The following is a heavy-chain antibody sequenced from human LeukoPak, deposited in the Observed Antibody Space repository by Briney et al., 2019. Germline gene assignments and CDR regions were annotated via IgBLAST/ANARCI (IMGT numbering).Heavy chain of an antibody. Sequence: GGSLRLSCAASGFTLSNAWMTWVRQAPGKGLEWVGRIKSKSDAGTTDYAAPVKGRFTISRDDSKNTLYLQMNSLKIEDTAVYYCTTGHYVWGSSCDYWGQGTLVTVSS. J-gene: IGHJ4*02. V-gene: IGHV3-15*01. CDR1: GFTLSNAW. D-gene: IGHD3-16*01. CDR2: IKSKSDAGTT. CDR3: TTGHYVWGSSCDY.